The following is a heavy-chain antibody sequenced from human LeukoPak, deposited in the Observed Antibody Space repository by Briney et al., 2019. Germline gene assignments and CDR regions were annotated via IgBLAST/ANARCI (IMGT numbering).Heavy chain of an antibody. CDR3: AKDLTYYYDSTGYYFDY. V-gene: IGHV3-23*01. Sequence: PRGSLRLSCAASGFTFSSYAMSWVRQAPGKGLELVSGISGSGGTTYYADSVKGRFTISRDNSKNTLYLQLISLRAEDTAIYYCAKDLTYYYDSTGYYFDYWGQGTLVTVSS. CDR2: ISGSGGTT. J-gene: IGHJ4*02. D-gene: IGHD3-22*01. CDR1: GFTFSSYA.